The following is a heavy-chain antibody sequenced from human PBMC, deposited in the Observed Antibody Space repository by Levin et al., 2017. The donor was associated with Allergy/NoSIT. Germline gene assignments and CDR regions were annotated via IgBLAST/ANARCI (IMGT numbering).Heavy chain of an antibody. CDR3: TRSAGLGVMT. V-gene: IGHV3-73*01. Sequence: GESLKISCAASGFTFSGSAMHWVRQASGKGLEWVGRIRSKANSYATAYAASVKGRFTISRDDSKNTAYLQMNSLKTEDTAVYYCTRSAGLGVMTWGQGTLVTVSS. CDR2: IRSKANSYAT. J-gene: IGHJ4*02. D-gene: IGHD2-21*01. CDR1: GFTFSGSA.